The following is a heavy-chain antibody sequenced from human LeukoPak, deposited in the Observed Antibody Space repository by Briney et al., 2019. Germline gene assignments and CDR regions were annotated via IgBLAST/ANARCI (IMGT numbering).Heavy chain of an antibody. CDR3: AKDHGRYYYDSSGATDY. CDR2: ISYDGSNK. J-gene: IGHJ4*02. Sequence: GGSLRLSCAASGFTFSSYGMHWVRQAPGKGLEWVAVISYDGSNKYYADSVKGRSTISRDNSKNTLYLQMNSLRAEDTAVYYCAKDHGRYYYDSSGATDYWGQGTLVTVSS. V-gene: IGHV3-30*18. D-gene: IGHD3-22*01. CDR1: GFTFSSYG.